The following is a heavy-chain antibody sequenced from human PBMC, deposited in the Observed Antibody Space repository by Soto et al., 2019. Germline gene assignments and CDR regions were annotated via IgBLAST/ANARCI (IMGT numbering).Heavy chain of an antibody. V-gene: IGHV3-7*02. CDR2: IKQDGSEK. Sequence: PGGSLRLSCAASGFTFSSYWMSWVRQAPGKGLEWVANIKQDGSEKYYVDSVKGRFTISRDNSKNTLYLQMNSLRAEDTAVYYCASPSGSYSNFDYWGQGTLVTVSS. CDR1: GFTFSSYW. J-gene: IGHJ4*02. D-gene: IGHD1-26*01. CDR3: ASPSGSYSNFDY.